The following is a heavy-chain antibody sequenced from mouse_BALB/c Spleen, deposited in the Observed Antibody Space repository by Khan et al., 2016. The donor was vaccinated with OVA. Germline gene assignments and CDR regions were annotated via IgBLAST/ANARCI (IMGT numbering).Heavy chain of an antibody. CDR2: INPKNGGT. CDR1: GYTFPEYT. Sequence: MQLEESGPELVKPGASVKISCKTSGYTFPEYTVHWVKQSLGKSLDWIGVINPKNGGTAYNQKFKGKATLTVDKSSSTAYMEFRSLTSEDSAVYYCARDAGRYCGQGTSVTVAS. V-gene: IGHV1-18*01. J-gene: IGHJ4*01. D-gene: IGHD3-3*01. CDR3: ARDAGRY.